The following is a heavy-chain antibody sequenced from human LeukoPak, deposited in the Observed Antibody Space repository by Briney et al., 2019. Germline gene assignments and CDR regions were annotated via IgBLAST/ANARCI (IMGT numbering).Heavy chain of an antibody. D-gene: IGHD2-2*01. J-gene: IGHJ4*02. V-gene: IGHV3-23*01. CDR2: ISGSGGST. CDR1: GFTFSSYA. CDR3: ARDEGSSTSCFDY. Sequence: PGGSLRLSCAASGFTFSSYAMSWVRQAPGKGLEWVSAISGSGGSTYYADSVKGRFTISRDNSKNTLYLQMNSLRAEDTAVYYCARDEGSSTSCFDYWGQGTLVTVSS.